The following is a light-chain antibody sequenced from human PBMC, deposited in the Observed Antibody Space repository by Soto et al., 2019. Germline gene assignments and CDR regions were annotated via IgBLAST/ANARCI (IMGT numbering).Light chain of an antibody. CDR1: QSVSDS. V-gene: IGKV3-11*01. CDR2: DAF. J-gene: IGKJ1*01. CDR3: QQYSDWPQWT. Sequence: EIGLTQSPCTLSLSPGDRATLSCWARQSVSDSLAWYQQNLGQPPRLLIYDAFNRAAGIPARVSGSGSGTAFALTIRSLEPEDFAVYYCQQYSDWPQWTFGQGTAVEIK.